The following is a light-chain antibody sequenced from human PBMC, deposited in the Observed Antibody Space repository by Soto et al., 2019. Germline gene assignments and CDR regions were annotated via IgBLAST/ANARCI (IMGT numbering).Light chain of an antibody. Sequence: DIQMTQSPSSLSASVGDRVTITCQASHDITSFLNWYQHKPGRAPKLLIYDASILEAGLPTRFSASGSDTHFTFTVSSQQTEDVATYYCQHCDYLPIFGPGTTVDFK. CDR1: HDITSF. CDR3: QHCDYLPI. J-gene: IGKJ3*01. V-gene: IGKV1-33*01. CDR2: DAS.